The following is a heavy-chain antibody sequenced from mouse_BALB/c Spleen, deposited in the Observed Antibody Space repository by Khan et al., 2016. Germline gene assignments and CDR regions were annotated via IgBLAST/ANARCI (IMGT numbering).Heavy chain of an antibody. V-gene: IGHV1-7*01. D-gene: IGHD1-1*01. J-gene: IGHJ3*01. CDR2: INPSTGYT. CDR3: SRWSYYCGSSYGWFAY. Sequence: QVQLQQSGAELAKPGASVKMSCKASGYTFTDYWMHWVKQSPGQGMEWIGYINPSTGYTEYNQKFKDKATLTANKSSSTAYMQLSSLTSEDSAVXYCSRWSYYCGSSYGWFAYWGQGTLVTVSA. CDR1: GYTFTDYW.